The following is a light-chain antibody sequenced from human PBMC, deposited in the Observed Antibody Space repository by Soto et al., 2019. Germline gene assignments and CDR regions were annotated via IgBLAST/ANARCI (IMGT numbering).Light chain of an antibody. CDR2: DAS. CDR3: QQRSNWPLGGNT. Sequence: EIVLTQSPATLSLSPGERATLSCRASQSVSSYLAWYQQKPGQAPRLLIYDASNRATGIPARFSGSGSGTDFTLTISSREPEDFAVYYCQQRSNWPLGGNTFGPGTKVDIK. V-gene: IGKV3-11*01. J-gene: IGKJ3*01. CDR1: QSVSSY.